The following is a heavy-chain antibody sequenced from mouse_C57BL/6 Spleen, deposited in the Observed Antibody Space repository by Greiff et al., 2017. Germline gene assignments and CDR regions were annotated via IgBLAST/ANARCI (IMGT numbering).Heavy chain of an antibody. CDR2: ISSGGSYT. J-gene: IGHJ2*01. D-gene: IGHD1-1*01. Sequence: EVQGVESGGDLVKPGGSLKLSCAASGFTFSSYGMSWVRQTPDKRLAWVATISSGGSYTYYPDSVKGRFTISRDNAKNTLYLQMSSLKSEDTAMYYCARHITTVTDYFDYWGQGTTLTVSS. V-gene: IGHV5-6*01. CDR1: GFTFSSYG. CDR3: ARHITTVTDYFDY.